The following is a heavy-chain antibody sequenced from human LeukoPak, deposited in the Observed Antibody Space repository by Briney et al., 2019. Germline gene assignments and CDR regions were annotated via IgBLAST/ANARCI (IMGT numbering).Heavy chain of an antibody. CDR3: AKDRQQDIMTTIGDY. V-gene: IGHV3-30*18. J-gene: IGHJ4*02. CDR2: ISYDGSNK. Sequence: HSGGSLRLSCAASGFTFSNYGMHWVRQAPGKGLEWVAVISYDGSNKYHADSVKDRFTISRDNSKNTLYLQMNSLRAEDTAVYYCAKDRQQDIMTTIGDYWGQGTLVTVSS. CDR1: GFTFSNYG. D-gene: IGHD5-12*01.